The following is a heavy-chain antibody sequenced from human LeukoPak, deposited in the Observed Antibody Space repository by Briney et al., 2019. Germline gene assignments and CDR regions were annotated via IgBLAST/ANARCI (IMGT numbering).Heavy chain of an antibody. D-gene: IGHD3-3*01. Sequence: GGSLSLSCAASGFTFSSYAMSWVSQAPGKGLEWVSAISGSGGSTYYADSVKGRFTISRDNSKNTLYLQMNSLRAEDTAVYYCAKDWDYDFWSGSDAFDIWGQGTMVTVSS. CDR3: AKDWDYDFWSGSDAFDI. CDR1: GFTFSSYA. CDR2: ISGSGGST. V-gene: IGHV3-23*01. J-gene: IGHJ3*02.